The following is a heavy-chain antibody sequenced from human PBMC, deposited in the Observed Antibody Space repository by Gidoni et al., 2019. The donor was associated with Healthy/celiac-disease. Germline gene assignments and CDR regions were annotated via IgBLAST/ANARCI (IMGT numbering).Heavy chain of an antibody. CDR3: ARLSGDYVLT. V-gene: IGHV4-39*01. CDR2: ST. D-gene: IGHD4-17*01. Sequence: STYYNPSLKSRVTISVDTSKNQFSLKLSSVTAADTAVYYCARLSGDYVLTWGQGTLVTVSS. J-gene: IGHJ5*02.